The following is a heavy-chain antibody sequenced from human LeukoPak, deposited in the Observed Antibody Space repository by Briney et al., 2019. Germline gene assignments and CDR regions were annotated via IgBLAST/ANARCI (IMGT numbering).Heavy chain of an antibody. Sequence: GASAKVFCKASGYTFNSYSINWVRQAPGQGLEWMGWINAYNGNTNYAQKVQGRVTMTTDTSTSTAYMELRSLTSDDTAVYHCARDGFRGPADYWGQGTLVTVSS. CDR2: INAYNGNT. CDR3: ARDGFRGPADY. CDR1: GYTFNSYS. V-gene: IGHV1-18*01. J-gene: IGHJ4*02. D-gene: IGHD3-16*01.